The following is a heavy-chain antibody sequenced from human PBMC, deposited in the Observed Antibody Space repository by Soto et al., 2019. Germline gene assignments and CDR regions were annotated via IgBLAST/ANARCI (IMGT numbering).Heavy chain of an antibody. V-gene: IGHV4-39*01. D-gene: IGHD1-1*01. J-gene: IGHJ4*02. CDR3: ATIPIVGTKPYYFNS. Sequence: LQLQESGPGLVKPSETLSLTCTVSGGSFDITSSYWAWVRQPPGKGLEWIAYIYYSGSTYYNPSLKSRITISVDTSTNQRSLRLSSVTAADTAVYYCATIPIVGTKPYYFNSWGQGTLVTVSS. CDR2: IYYSGST. CDR1: GGSFDITSSY.